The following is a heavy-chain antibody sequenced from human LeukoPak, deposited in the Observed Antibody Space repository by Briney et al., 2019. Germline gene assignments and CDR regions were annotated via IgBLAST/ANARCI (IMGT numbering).Heavy chain of an antibody. V-gene: IGHV3-30*03. J-gene: IGHJ4*02. Sequence: GSLRLSCAASGFTFSSYCMHWVRQAPGKGLEWVAGISYDGSNKYYADSVKGRFTISRDNSKNTLYLQMNSLRAEDTAVYYCSVYYYGSGSWPPFDYWGQGTLVTVSS. CDR3: SVYYYGSGSWPPFDY. CDR1: GFTFSSYC. D-gene: IGHD3-10*01. CDR2: ISYDGSNK.